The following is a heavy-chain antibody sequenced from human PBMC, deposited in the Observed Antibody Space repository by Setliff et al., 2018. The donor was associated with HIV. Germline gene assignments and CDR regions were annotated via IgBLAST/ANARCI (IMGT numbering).Heavy chain of an antibody. V-gene: IGHV4-34*01. D-gene: IGHD3-22*01. CDR3: ARELGLGTFYYDSTGNPKANAFDI. CDR2: INHSGRT. Sequence: SETLSLTCAVYGGSFSGYYWSWNRQPPGKGLEWIGEINHSGRTNYNPSLKSRVAISVDKSKNQFSLKLSSVTAADTAVYYCARELGLGTFYYDSTGNPKANAFDIWGQGTMVT. J-gene: IGHJ3*02. CDR1: GGSFSGYY.